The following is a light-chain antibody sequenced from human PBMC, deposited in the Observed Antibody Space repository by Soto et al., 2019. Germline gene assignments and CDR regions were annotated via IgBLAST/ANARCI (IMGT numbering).Light chain of an antibody. CDR2: AAS. V-gene: IGKV1-27*01. Sequence: DIQMTQSPTSLSASVGDRVTITCRASQGIRNFVAWYQQKPGKAPKLLIYAASTLQSGVPSRFSGSGSGTDFTLTINSRQPEDVATYSCQNYSSVPVFGPGTKVEIK. J-gene: IGKJ3*01. CDR3: QNYSSVPV. CDR1: QGIRNF.